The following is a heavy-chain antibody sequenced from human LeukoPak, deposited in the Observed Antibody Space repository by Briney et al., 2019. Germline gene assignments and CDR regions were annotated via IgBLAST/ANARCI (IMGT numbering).Heavy chain of an antibody. CDR1: GFTFSSYG. D-gene: IGHD3-3*01. CDR2: ISYDGSNK. J-gene: IGHJ4*02. V-gene: IGHV3-30*18. CDR3: AKARVHDFWSGYFDY. Sequence: PGGSLRLSCAASGFTFSSYGMRWVRQASGKGLEWVAVISYDGSNKYYADSVKGRFTISRDNSKNTLYLQMNSLRAEDTAVYYCAKARVHDFWSGYFDYWGQGTLVTVSS.